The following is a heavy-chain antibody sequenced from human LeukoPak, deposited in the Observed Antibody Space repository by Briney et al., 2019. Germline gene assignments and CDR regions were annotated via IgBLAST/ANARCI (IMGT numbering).Heavy chain of an antibody. D-gene: IGHD3-10*01. CDR1: GGTFTSYG. J-gene: IGHJ6*03. CDR3: ARVGITMVRGVILDPNYYYYMDV. V-gene: IGHV1-18*01. Sequence: ASVKVSCKASGGTFTSYGISWVRQAPGQGLEWMGWISTYNGNTNYAQNLQGRVTMTTDTSTSTAYMELRSLRSDDTAVYYCARVGITMVRGVILDPNYYYYMDVRGKGITVTVSS. CDR2: ISTYNGNT.